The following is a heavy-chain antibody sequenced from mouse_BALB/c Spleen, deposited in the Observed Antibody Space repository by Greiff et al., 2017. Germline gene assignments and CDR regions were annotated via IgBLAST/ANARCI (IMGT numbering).Heavy chain of an antibody. CDR2: ISSGSSTI. V-gene: IGHV5-17*02. J-gene: IGHJ3*01. D-gene: IGHD2-3*01. CDR3: ARSHDGYYSFAY. Sequence: EVQLVESGGGLVQPGGSRKLSCAASGFTFSSFGMHWVRQAPEKGLEWVAYISSGSSTIYYADTVKGRFTISRDNPKNTLFLQMTSLRSEDTAMYYCARSHDGYYSFAYWGQGTLVTVSA. CDR1: GFTFSSFG.